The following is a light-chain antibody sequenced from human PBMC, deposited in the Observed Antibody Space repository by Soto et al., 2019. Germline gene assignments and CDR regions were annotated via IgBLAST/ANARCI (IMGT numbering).Light chain of an antibody. J-gene: IGKJ1*01. Sequence: EILLTQSPGTLSLSQGERATLSCRASQSVSSSYLAWYQQKPGQAPRLLIYGATTRATGIPARFSGSGSGTEFTLTISSLQSEDFAVYYCQQYNNWPLTFGQGTKVDIK. CDR2: GAT. V-gene: IGKV3-15*01. CDR3: QQYNNWPLT. CDR1: QSVSSSY.